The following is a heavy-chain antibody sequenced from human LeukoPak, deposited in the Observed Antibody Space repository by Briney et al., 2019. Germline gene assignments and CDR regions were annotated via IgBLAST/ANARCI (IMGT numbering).Heavy chain of an antibody. Sequence: SETLSLTCTVSGGSISSYYWSWIRQPPGKGLEWIGYIYYSGSTNYNPSLKSRVTISVDTSKNQFSLKLSSVTAADTAVFYCARVASGYDVFDIWGQGTMVTVSS. D-gene: IGHD3-3*01. CDR1: GGSISSYY. CDR2: IYYSGST. J-gene: IGHJ3*02. V-gene: IGHV4-59*01. CDR3: ARVASGYDVFDI.